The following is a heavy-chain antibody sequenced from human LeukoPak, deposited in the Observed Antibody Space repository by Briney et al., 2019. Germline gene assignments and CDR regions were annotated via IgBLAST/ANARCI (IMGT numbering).Heavy chain of an antibody. V-gene: IGHV3-48*03. J-gene: IGHJ4*02. CDR2: ISGNGNTI. CDR3: AKDGSGSFWQLYFDY. D-gene: IGHD3-10*01. Sequence: GGSLRLSCAASGFTFSNYEMNWVRQAPGKGLEWLSYISGNGNTIYYADSVKGRFTISRDNSKNTLYLQMNSLRAEDTAVYFRAKDGSGSFWQLYFDYWGQGTLVTVSS. CDR1: GFTFSNYE.